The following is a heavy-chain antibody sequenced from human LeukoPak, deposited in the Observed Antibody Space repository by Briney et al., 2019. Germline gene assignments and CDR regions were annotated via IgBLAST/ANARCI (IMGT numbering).Heavy chain of an antibody. V-gene: IGHV3-23*01. J-gene: IGHJ4*02. CDR3: ASQGGGGGY. CDR1: GFTFSSYT. Sequence: GASLRLSCAASGFTFSSYTMRWVRLVGGRGREWVLAIGGSVGSTYYAASVEGRVTISRDNTKNTLSQQMNRLRAEDTALYYSASQGGGGGYSGQGHPVTASP. D-gene: IGHD2-15*01. CDR2: IGGSVGST.